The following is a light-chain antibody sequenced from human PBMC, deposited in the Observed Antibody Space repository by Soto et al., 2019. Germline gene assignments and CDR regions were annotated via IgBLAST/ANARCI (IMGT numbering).Light chain of an antibody. CDR3: QQTFSTSIT. Sequence: DIQMTQSPSSLSASVGDRVTITCRASQTISNFLNWYQQRSGEAPKLLLYDVSTLQTGVPSRFSGSGSVTDFSLTISSLQPEDLGTYYCQQTFSTSITFGQGTRLEIK. J-gene: IGKJ5*01. CDR2: DVS. CDR1: QTISNF. V-gene: IGKV1-39*01.